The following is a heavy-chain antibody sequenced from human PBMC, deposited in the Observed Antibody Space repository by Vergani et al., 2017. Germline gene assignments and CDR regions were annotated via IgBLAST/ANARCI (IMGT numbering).Heavy chain of an antibody. CDR1: GFTFSSYW. CDR3: AIEVAAAGLPHYYYGMDV. D-gene: IGHD6-13*01. J-gene: IGHJ6*02. Sequence: EVQLVESGGGLVQPGGSLRLSCAASGFTFSSYWMSWVRQAPGKGLEWVANIKQDGSEKYYVDSVKGRFTISRDNAKNSLYLQMNSLRAEDTAVYYCAIEVAAAGLPHYYYGMDVWGQGTTVTVSS. CDR2: IKQDGSEK. V-gene: IGHV3-7*01.